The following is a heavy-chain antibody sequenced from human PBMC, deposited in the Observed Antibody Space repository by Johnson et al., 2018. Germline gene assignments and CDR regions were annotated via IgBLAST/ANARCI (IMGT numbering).Heavy chain of an antibody. CDR3: AKDRRGITMIVVVRVGYMDV. J-gene: IGHJ6*03. CDR2: ISSSGSTI. CDR1: GFTFSDYY. D-gene: IGHD3-22*01. Sequence: VQLLESGGGLVQPGGSLRLSCAASGFTFSDYYMSWIRQAPGKGLEWVSYISSSGSTIYYADSVKGRFTISRDNSQNTLYLQMNSLRAEDTAVYYCAKDRRGITMIVVVRVGYMDVWGKGTTVTVSS. V-gene: IGHV3-11*01.